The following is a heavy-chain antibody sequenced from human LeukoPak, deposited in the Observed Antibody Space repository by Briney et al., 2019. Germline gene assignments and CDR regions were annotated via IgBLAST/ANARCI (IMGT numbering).Heavy chain of an antibody. CDR3: ARPLTGTTTVFDY. D-gene: IGHD1-7*01. CDR1: GFNFNNYD. Sequence: GGSLRLSCVASGFNFNNYDLHWVRQAPGKGLEWVSYISGSGGTIYYADSVKGRFILSRDNAKNSLYLQMNSLRAEDTAVYYCARPLTGTTTVFDYWGQGTLVTVSS. J-gene: IGHJ4*02. CDR2: ISGSGGTI. V-gene: IGHV3-48*03.